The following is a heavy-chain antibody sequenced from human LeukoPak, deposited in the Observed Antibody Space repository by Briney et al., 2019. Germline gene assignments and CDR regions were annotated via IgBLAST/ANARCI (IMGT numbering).Heavy chain of an antibody. CDR3: ARDLGYYDSSGYFLAAEYFQH. V-gene: IGHV1-18*01. D-gene: IGHD3-22*01. Sequence: ASVKVSCKASGYTFTSYGISWVRRAPGQGLEWMGWISAYNGNTNYAQKLQGRVTMTTDTSTSTAYMELRSLRSDDTAVYYCARDLGYYDSSGYFLAAEYFQHWGQGTLVTVSS. CDR2: ISAYNGNT. CDR1: GYTFTSYG. J-gene: IGHJ1*01.